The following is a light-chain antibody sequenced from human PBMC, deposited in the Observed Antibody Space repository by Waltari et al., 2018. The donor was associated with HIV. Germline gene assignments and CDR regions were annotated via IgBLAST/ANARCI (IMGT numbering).Light chain of an antibody. Sequence: QPALAQPHPASTSLRPSVTRPCSLSSGPSTNTVDWSQPGPGKGPRFVMRVGPGGIVGSKGDDIPDRFSVLGSGLNRSLIIKNIQEEDESDYHCGTDHGSGSNFVYRFGGGTKLTVL. CDR3: GTDHGSGSNFVYR. V-gene: IGLV9-49*01. J-gene: IGLJ2*01. CDR1: SGPSTNT. CDR2: VGPGGIVG.